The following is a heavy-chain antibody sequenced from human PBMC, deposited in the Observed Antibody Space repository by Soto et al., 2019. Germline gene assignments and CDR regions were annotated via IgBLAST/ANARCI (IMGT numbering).Heavy chain of an antibody. Sequence: QITLKESGPTLVKPTQTLTLTCTFSGFSLNTSAVGVGWIRQPPGKALEWLALIYWDDDKRYNPSLKSRLTITKDTTKNPMVLKMTRMDPVDTGTYFCAHREGDDYVWGSYKDAFDSWGQGTMVTVSS. D-gene: IGHD3-16*01. J-gene: IGHJ3*02. CDR3: AHREGDDYVWGSYKDAFDS. CDR2: IYWDDDK. V-gene: IGHV2-5*02. CDR1: GFSLNTSAVG.